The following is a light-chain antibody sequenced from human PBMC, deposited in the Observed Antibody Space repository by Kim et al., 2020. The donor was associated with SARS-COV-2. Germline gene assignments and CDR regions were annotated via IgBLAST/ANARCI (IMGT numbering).Light chain of an antibody. V-gene: IGLV3-1*01. CDR3: QAWDSSTVV. CDR2: QDS. J-gene: IGLJ2*01. Sequence: SVSPGQTASITCSGDKLGYKYECWYQEEPGQSPVLVIYQDSKRPSGIPERFSGSNSGNTATLTISGTQAMDEADYYCQAWDSSTVVFGGGTKLTVL. CDR1: KLGYKY.